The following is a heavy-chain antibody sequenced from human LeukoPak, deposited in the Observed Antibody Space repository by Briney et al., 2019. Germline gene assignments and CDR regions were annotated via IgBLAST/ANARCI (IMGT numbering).Heavy chain of an antibody. CDR3: ARGYDSSGYYVEVFDY. J-gene: IGHJ4*02. V-gene: IGHV4-34*01. D-gene: IGHD3-22*01. CDR1: GGSFSGYY. Sequence: PSETLSLTCAVYGGSFSGYYWSWIRQPPGKGLEWIGEINHSGSTNYNPSLKSRVTISVDTSKNQFSLKLSSVTAADTAVYYCARGYDSSGYYVEVFDYWGQGTLVTVSS. CDR2: INHSGST.